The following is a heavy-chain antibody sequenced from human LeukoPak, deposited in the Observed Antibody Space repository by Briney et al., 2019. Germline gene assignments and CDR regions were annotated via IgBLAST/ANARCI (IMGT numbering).Heavy chain of an antibody. CDR3: AKDATESWFGELVFDY. CDR2: LRSDGSNK. D-gene: IGHD3-10*01. V-gene: IGHV3-30*02. CDR1: GFTFSSYG. J-gene: IGHJ4*02. Sequence: SGGSLRLSCAASGFTFSSYGMHWVRQAPGKGLEWVAFLRSDGSNKYYADSVKGRFTISRDNSKNTLYVQMNSLRAEDTAVYYCAKDATESWFGELVFDYWGQGTPVTVSS.